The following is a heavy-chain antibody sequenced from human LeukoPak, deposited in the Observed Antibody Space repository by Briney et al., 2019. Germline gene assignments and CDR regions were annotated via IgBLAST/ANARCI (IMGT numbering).Heavy chain of an antibody. D-gene: IGHD5-12*01. CDR1: GFTFSNYA. V-gene: IGHV3-23*01. CDR3: AKDRYGWLRAQDAFDI. J-gene: IGHJ3*02. Sequence: GGSLRLSCAASGFTFSNYAMSWVRQAPGKGLEWVSAISGSGGSTYYADSVKGRFTISRDNSKNTLYLQMNSLRAEDTAVYYCAKDRYGWLRAQDAFDIWGQGTMVTVSS. CDR2: ISGSGGST.